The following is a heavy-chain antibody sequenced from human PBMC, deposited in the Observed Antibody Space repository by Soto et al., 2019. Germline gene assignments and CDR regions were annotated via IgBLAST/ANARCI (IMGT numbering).Heavy chain of an antibody. V-gene: IGHV3-30*18. Sequence: QVQLVESGGGVVQPGRSLRLSCAASGFTFSSYGMHWVRQAPGKGLEWVAVISYDGSNKYYADSVKGRFTISRDNSKNPLYLQMNSLRAEDTAVYYCAKVPRQWLVRAEYFQHWGQGTLVTVSS. J-gene: IGHJ1*01. CDR2: ISYDGSNK. D-gene: IGHD6-19*01. CDR1: GFTFSSYG. CDR3: AKVPRQWLVRAEYFQH.